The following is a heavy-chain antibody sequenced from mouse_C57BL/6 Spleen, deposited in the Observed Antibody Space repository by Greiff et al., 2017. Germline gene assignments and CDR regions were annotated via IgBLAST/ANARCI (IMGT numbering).Heavy chain of an antibody. J-gene: IGHJ3*01. CDR1: GYAFTNYL. Sequence: QVQLKQSGAELVRPGTSVKVSCKASGYAFTNYLIEWVKQRPGQGLEWIGVINPGSGGTNYNEKFKGKATLTADKSSSTAYMQLSSLTSEDSAVYFCARSGYSNLFAYWGQGTLVTVSA. V-gene: IGHV1-54*01. D-gene: IGHD2-5*01. CDR3: ARSGYSNLFAY. CDR2: INPGSGGT.